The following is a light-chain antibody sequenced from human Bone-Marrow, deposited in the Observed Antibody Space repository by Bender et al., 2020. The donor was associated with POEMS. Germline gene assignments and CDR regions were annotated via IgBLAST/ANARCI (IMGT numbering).Light chain of an antibody. V-gene: IGLV2-11*01. Sequence: QSALTQPRSVSGSPGQSVTISCTGTSSDVGAYNYVSWYQHHPGKAPKLIIFDINKRPSGIPDRFSGSKSGTSATLGITGLQTGDEADYYCGTWDYSLSTVVFGGGTKLTVL. CDR1: SSDVGAYNY. CDR2: DIN. J-gene: IGLJ2*01. CDR3: GTWDYSLSTVV.